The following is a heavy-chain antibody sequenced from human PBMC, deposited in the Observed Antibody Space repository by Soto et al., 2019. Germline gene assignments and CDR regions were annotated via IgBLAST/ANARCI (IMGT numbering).Heavy chain of an antibody. J-gene: IGHJ4*02. D-gene: IGHD3-22*01. CDR2: INHSGST. CDR3: AMNYYDSSGYEY. Sequence: SETLSLTCAVYGGSFSGYYWSWIRQPPGKGLEWIGEINHSGSTNYNPSLKSRVTISVDTSKNQFSLKLSSVTAADTAVYYCAMNYYDSSGYEYWGQGNMVTVSS. V-gene: IGHV4-34*01. CDR1: GGSFSGYY.